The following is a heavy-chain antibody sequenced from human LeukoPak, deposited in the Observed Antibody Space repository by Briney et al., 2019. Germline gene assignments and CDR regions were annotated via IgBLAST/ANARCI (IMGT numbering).Heavy chain of an antibody. CDR1: GGSFRGYY. CDR3: ARNSITMVRGVIYHYYYYMDV. CDR2: IIHSGST. Sequence: SETLSLTCAVYGGSFRGYYWSWIRQPPGKGLEWIGEIIHSGSTNYNPSLKSRVTISVDTSKNQFSLKVSSVTAADTAVYYCARNSITMVRGVIYHYYYYMDVWGKGTTVTISS. V-gene: IGHV4-34*12. J-gene: IGHJ6*03. D-gene: IGHD3-10*01.